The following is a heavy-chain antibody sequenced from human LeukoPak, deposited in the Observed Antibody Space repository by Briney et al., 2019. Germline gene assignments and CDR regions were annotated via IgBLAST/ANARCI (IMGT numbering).Heavy chain of an antibody. Sequence: ASVKVSCKASGYTFTGYYMHWVRQAPGQGLEWMGWIDPNSGGTNYAQKFQGRVTMTRDTSISTAYMELSRLRSDDTAVYYCARNYYDSSGYSSVYCYMDVWGKGTTVTVSS. V-gene: IGHV1-2*02. CDR2: IDPNSGGT. J-gene: IGHJ6*03. CDR1: GYTFTGYY. CDR3: ARNYYDSSGYSSVYCYMDV. D-gene: IGHD3-22*01.